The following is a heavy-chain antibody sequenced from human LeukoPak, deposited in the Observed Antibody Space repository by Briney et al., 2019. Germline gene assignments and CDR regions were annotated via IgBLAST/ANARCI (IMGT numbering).Heavy chain of an antibody. CDR1: GYAFTSYD. CDR2: MSPNSGNT. D-gene: IGHD3-10*01. V-gene: IGHV1-8*01. CDR3: AIGGSGTNWFDP. Sequence: ASVKVSCKASGYAFTSYDINWVRQATGQGLEWMGWMSPNSGNTGYAQKFQGRVTMTRNTSISTAYMELSSLRSEDTAVYYCAIGGSGTNWFDPWGQGTLVTVSS. J-gene: IGHJ5*02.